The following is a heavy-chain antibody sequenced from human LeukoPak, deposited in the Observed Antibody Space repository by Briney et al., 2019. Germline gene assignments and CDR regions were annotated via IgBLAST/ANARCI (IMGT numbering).Heavy chain of an antibody. Sequence: PGGSLRLSCVASGFPFSSYWVTWVRQAPGKGLEWVANIKQDGSKKSYVDSVKGRFTISRDNAKNSLYLQMNSLRAEDTAVYYCASEGTPPTNWFDPWGQGTLVTVSS. V-gene: IGHV3-7*01. J-gene: IGHJ5*02. CDR1: GFPFSSYW. CDR2: IKQDGSKK. D-gene: IGHD1-26*01. CDR3: ASEGTPPTNWFDP.